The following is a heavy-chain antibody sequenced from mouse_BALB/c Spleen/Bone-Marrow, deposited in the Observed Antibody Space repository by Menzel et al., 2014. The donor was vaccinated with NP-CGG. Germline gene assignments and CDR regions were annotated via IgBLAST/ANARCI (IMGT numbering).Heavy chain of an antibody. J-gene: IGHJ3*01. CDR2: ILPGSDST. D-gene: IGHD3-2*01. CDR3: ARDSSDYLAWFAY. V-gene: IGHV1-9*01. CDR1: GYTFSSYW. Sequence: QVQLQQSGAELMKPGASVKISCKATGYTFSSYWIEWVKQGPGHGLEWIGEILPGSDSTNYNENFKGKATFAADTSSNTAYMQLNSLTSEDSAVYFCARDSSDYLAWFAYWGQGTLVTVSA.